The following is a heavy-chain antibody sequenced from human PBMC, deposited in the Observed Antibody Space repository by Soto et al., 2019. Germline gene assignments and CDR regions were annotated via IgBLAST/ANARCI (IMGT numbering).Heavy chain of an antibody. Sequence: QVQLVQSGAEVKKPGASVKVSCKASGYTFTSYYMHWVRQAPGQGLEWMGIINPSGGSTSYAQKFQGRVTMTRDTSTSTVYMELSSLRSEDTAVYYCARDRHHIGAARRVNWFDPWGQGTLVTVSS. CDR1: GYTFTSYY. CDR3: ARDRHHIGAARRVNWFDP. CDR2: INPSGGST. D-gene: IGHD6-6*01. J-gene: IGHJ5*02. V-gene: IGHV1-46*01.